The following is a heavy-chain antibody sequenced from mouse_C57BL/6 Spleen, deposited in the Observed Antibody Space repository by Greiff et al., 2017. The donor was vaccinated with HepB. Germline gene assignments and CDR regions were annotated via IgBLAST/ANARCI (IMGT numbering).Heavy chain of an antibody. CDR2: IDPSDSET. CDR3: ARSMVTTRNAMDY. V-gene: IGHV1-52*01. D-gene: IGHD2-2*01. CDR1: GYTFTSYW. Sequence: QLQQPGAALVRPGSSVKLSCKASGYTFTSYWMHWVKQRPIQGLEWIGNIDPSDSETHYNQKFKDKATLTVDKSSSTAYMQLSSLTSEDSAVYYCARSMVTTRNAMDYWGQGTSVTVSS. J-gene: IGHJ4*01.